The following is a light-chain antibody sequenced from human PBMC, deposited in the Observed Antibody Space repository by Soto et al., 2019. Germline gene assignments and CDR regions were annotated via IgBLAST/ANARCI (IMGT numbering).Light chain of an antibody. V-gene: IGKV1-33*01. CDR2: DAS. CDR3: QQYENLPT. J-gene: IGKJ5*01. CDR1: QNINNY. Sequence: DIQMTQSPSSLSASVGDRVTITFQASQNINNYLTWYQQKPGRAPKLLIYDASNLEAGVPSRFRGSGSGTDFTFTISRLQPEDIATYYCQQYENLPTFGQGTRLEIK.